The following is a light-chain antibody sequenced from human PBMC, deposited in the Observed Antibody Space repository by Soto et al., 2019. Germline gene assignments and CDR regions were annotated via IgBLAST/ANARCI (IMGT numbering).Light chain of an antibody. CDR2: DAS. CDR3: QQRAGSST. V-gene: IGKV3-11*01. CDR1: QSVDIN. Sequence: EIVLTQSPATLSVSPGERVTLSCRASQSVDINLAWYQQKPGQAPRLLIYDASRRVTGIPPRFSGSGSGTDFTLTLSSLEAEYFAVYYCQQRAGSSTFGQGTRLEIK. J-gene: IGKJ5*01.